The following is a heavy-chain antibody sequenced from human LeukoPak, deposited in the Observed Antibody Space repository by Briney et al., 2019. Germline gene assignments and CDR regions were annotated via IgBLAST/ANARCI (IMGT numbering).Heavy chain of an antibody. Sequence: GGSLRLSCAASGFTFSDYYMSWIRQAPGKGLEWVSSISSSSSYIYYADSVKGRFTISRDNAKNSLYLQMNSLRAEDTAVYYCARDVGSAYYDSSGYYNYWGQGTLVTVSS. CDR1: GFTFSDYY. J-gene: IGHJ4*02. V-gene: IGHV3-11*06. D-gene: IGHD3-22*01. CDR3: ARDVGSAYYDSSGYYNY. CDR2: ISSSSSYI.